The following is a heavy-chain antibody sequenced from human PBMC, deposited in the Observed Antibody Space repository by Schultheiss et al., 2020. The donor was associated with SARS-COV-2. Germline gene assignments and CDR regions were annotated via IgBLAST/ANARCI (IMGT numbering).Heavy chain of an antibody. Sequence: GGSLRLSCAASGFTFSSYAMHWVRQAPGKGLEYVSAISSNGGSTYYADSVKGRFTISRDNSKNALYLQMNSLRAEDTAVYYCATEPLLTHRPYGDASFGDYWGQGTLVTVSS. CDR3: ATEPLLTHRPYGDASFGDY. J-gene: IGHJ4*02. V-gene: IGHV3-64*04. D-gene: IGHD4-17*01. CDR1: GFTFSSYA. CDR2: ISSNGGST.